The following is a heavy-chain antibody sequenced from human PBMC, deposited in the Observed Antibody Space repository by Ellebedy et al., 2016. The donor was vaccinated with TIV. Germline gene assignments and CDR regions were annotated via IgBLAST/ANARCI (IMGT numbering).Heavy chain of an antibody. CDR1: GYTFTGYY. Sequence: ASVKVSCKASGYTFTGYYMHWVRQAPGQGLEWMGWINPNSGGTDYAQKFRGRVTMTRDTSISTAYMELSRLRSDDTAVYYCARDKVVGAIDYWGQGTLVTVSS. J-gene: IGHJ4*02. V-gene: IGHV1-2*02. D-gene: IGHD1-26*01. CDR3: ARDKVVGAIDY. CDR2: INPNSGGT.